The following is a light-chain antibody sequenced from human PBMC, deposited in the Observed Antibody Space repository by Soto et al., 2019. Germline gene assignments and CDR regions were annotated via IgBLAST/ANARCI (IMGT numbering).Light chain of an antibody. V-gene: IGKV1D-16*01. Sequence: DIQMTQSPPSLSAFVGDRVTITCRASQGINTWIAWYQQKPEKAPTSLIYDASSLESGVPSRFSGSGSGTDFTLTISSLQPEDVAPYYCQQYSTYPLTFGGGTKVEI. J-gene: IGKJ4*01. CDR2: DAS. CDR1: QGINTW. CDR3: QQYSTYPLT.